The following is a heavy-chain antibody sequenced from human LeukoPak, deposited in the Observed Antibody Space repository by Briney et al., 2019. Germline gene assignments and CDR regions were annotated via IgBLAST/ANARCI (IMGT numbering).Heavy chain of an antibody. CDR3: ARVRVEQWLIYYYYGMDV. J-gene: IGHJ6*02. CDR2: IYSGGST. CDR1: GFTVSSNY. V-gene: IGHV3-66*01. Sequence: GGSLRLSCAASGFTVSSNYVSRVRQAPGKGLEWVSVIYSGGSTYYADSVKGRFTISRDNSKNTLYLQMNSLRAEDTAVYYCARVRVEQWLIYYYYGMDVWGQGTTVTVSS. D-gene: IGHD6-19*01.